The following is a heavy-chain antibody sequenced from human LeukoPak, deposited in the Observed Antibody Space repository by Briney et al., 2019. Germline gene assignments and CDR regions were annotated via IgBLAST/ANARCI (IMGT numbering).Heavy chain of an antibody. CDR2: INHSGST. CDR3: ASVGRITIFGVVIPHYFDY. J-gene: IGHJ4*02. Sequence: PSETLSLTCAVYGGSFSGYYWRWIRQPPGKGLEWIGEINHSGSTNYNPSLKSRVTISVDTSKNQFSLKLSSVTAADTAVYYCASVGRITIFGVVIPHYFDYWGQGTLVTVSS. CDR1: GGSFSGYY. V-gene: IGHV4-34*01. D-gene: IGHD3-3*01.